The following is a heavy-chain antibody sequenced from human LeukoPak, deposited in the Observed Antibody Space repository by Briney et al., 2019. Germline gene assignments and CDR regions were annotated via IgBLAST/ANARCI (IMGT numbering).Heavy chain of an antibody. D-gene: IGHD6-6*01. CDR2: IYSSGST. Sequence: SETLSLTCTVSGGSINSYYWSWIRQPAGKGLEWIGRIYSSGSTNYNPSLKSRVSMSVDTSNNQFSLKLSSVTAADTAVFYCARGRRSRGSIAARWWFDPWGQGTLVTVSS. J-gene: IGHJ5*02. CDR1: GGSINSYY. CDR3: ARGRRSRGSIAARWWFDP. V-gene: IGHV4-4*07.